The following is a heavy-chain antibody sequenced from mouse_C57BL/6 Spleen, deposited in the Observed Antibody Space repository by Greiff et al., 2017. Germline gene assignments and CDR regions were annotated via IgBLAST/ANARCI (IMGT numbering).Heavy chain of an antibody. Sequence: QVQLQQPGAELVKPGASVKLSCKASGYTFTSYWMHWVKQRPGRGLEWIGRIDPNSGGTKYNEKFKSKATLTVDKPSSTAYMQLISLTSEDSAVYYCAREGGAVVVEEFYFDYWGQGTTLTVSS. CDR2: IDPNSGGT. D-gene: IGHD1-1*01. V-gene: IGHV1-72*01. CDR3: AREGGAVVVEEFYFDY. J-gene: IGHJ2*01. CDR1: GYTFTSYW.